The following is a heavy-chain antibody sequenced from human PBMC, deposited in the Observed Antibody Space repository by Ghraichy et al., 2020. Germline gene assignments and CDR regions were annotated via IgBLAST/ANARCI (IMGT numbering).Heavy chain of an antibody. CDR1: GFTFNSYA. CDR3: AKDPEHDYGGD. V-gene: IGHV3-23*01. J-gene: IGHJ4*02. Sequence: GGSLRLSCAASGFTFNSYAMSWVRQAPGKGLEWVSAISGSGGSTYYADSVKGRFTISRDNSKNTLYLQMNSLRAEDTAVYYCAKDPEHDYGGDWGQGTLVTVSS. D-gene: IGHD4-23*01. CDR2: ISGSGGST.